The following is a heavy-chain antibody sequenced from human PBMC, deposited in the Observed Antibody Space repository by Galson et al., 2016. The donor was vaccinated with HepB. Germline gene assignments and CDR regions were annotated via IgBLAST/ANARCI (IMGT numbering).Heavy chain of an antibody. Sequence: SLRLSCAASGFTFSSYAMSWVRQAPGKGLEWVSGISGSGYSTYYADSVKGRFTISRDNSKNTLHLQMNSLRAEDKAVYYCAKDASAGEYGDYLAFDIWGQGTMVTVSS. CDR2: ISGSGYST. CDR1: GFTFSSYA. V-gene: IGHV3-23*01. D-gene: IGHD4-17*01. J-gene: IGHJ3*02. CDR3: AKDASAGEYGDYLAFDI.